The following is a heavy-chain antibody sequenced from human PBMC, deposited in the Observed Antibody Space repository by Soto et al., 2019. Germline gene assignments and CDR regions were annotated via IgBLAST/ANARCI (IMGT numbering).Heavy chain of an antibody. CDR3: ATMGTPATGLYFFDY. CDR1: GGSISSGYYY. CDR2: IFNSENT. V-gene: IGHV4-30-4*01. D-gene: IGHD2-15*01. Sequence: SETLSLTCPVSGGSISSGYYYWTWIRQPPGKGLEWIGFIFNSENTYYNPSLKSRITLSIDTSKNQFSLHLNSVTAADTAVYYCATMGTPATGLYFFDYWGQGSLVTVSS. J-gene: IGHJ4*02.